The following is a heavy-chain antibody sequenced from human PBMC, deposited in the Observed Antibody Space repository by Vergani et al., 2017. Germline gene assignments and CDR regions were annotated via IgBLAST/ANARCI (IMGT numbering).Heavy chain of an antibody. CDR1: EFTFSNYA. Sequence: EVQLLESGGGLVQPGGSLRLTCAASEFTFSNYAMNWVRQAPGKGLEWVSGISGSGVSAYYTDSVKGRFTISRDNSKNMLFLQMNSLRAEDTAVYYCAKEPTVAGTGTFSRLDDYWGQGTLVTVSS. CDR3: AKEPTVAGTGTFSRLDDY. D-gene: IGHD6-19*01. V-gene: IGHV3-23*01. CDR2: ISGSGVSA. J-gene: IGHJ4*02.